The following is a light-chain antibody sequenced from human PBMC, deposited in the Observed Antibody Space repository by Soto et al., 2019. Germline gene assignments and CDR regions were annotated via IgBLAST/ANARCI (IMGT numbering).Light chain of an antibody. CDR3: SSYTSSSPLL. CDR2: DVS. J-gene: IGLJ2*01. V-gene: IGLV2-14*01. CDR1: SSDVGGYNY. Sequence: QSALTQPASVSGSTGQSITISCTGPSSDVGGYNYVSWYQQHPGKAPKLMIYDVSNRPSGVSNRFSGSRSGNTASLTISGLQAEDAAGYYCSSYTSSSPLLFGGGTELTVL.